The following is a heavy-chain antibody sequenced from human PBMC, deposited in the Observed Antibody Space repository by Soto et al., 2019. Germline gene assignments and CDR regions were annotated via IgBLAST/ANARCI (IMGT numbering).Heavy chain of an antibody. J-gene: IGHJ4*02. CDR2: IIPILGIA. Sequence: ASVKVSCKASGGTFSSYAISWVRQAPGQGLEWMGRIIPILGIANYAQKFQGRVTITADKSTSTAYMELSSLRSEDTAVYYCASSYSSGWYFDYWGQGTLVTVSS. D-gene: IGHD6-19*01. CDR1: GGTFSSYA. V-gene: IGHV1-69*04. CDR3: ASSYSSGWYFDY.